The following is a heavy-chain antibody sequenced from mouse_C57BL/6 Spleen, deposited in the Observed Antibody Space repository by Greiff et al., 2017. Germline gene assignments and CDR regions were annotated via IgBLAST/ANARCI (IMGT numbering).Heavy chain of an antibody. CDR1: GYTFTSYW. CDR3: ARSGDCSSWFAD. D-gene: IGHD2-13*01. CDR2: IHPKSGST. J-gene: IGHJ3*01. Sequence: QVQLQQPGAELVKPGASVKLSCKASGYTFTSYWMHWVKQRPGQGLEWIGMIHPKSGSTNYNEKFKGKATLTVDKSSSTAYMQLSSLTSEDSAVYYCARSGDCSSWFADWGQGTLVTVSA. V-gene: IGHV1-64*01.